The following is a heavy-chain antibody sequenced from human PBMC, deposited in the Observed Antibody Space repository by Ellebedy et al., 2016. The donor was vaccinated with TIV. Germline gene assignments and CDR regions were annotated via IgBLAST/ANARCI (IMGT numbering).Heavy chain of an antibody. J-gene: IGHJ4*02. D-gene: IGHD6-13*01. Sequence: PGGSLRLSCAASGFTLGSEDMSWVRQASGKGLEWVSGFSESGDETFYSDSATGRFTIFRDTSKNTLFLQMNSLRVEDTAVYYCARVTWYGSRNFWGQGTLVTVSS. CDR3: ARVTWYGSRNF. CDR1: GFTLGSED. CDR2: FSESGDET. V-gene: IGHV3-23*01.